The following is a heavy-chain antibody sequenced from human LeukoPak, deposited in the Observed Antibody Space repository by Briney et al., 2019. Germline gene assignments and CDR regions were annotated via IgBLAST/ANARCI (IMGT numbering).Heavy chain of an antibody. V-gene: IGHV3-74*01. CDR2: INSDGSTT. Sequence: GRSLRLSCAASGFXFSSFWMHWVRQAPGKGLVWVSNINSDGSTTIYADSVRGRFTISRDNAKNTLYLQMNSLRAEDTAVYYCARGRPLEWLFGWGQGTLVTVSS. D-gene: IGHD3-3*01. CDR3: ARGRPLEWLFG. CDR1: GFXFSSFW. J-gene: IGHJ4*02.